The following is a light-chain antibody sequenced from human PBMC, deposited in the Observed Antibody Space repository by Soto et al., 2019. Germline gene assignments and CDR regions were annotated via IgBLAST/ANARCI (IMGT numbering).Light chain of an antibody. CDR1: SSDDGRYNL. J-gene: IGLJ1*01. V-gene: IGLV2-23*01. Sequence: QSALTEPACVSVSPGQSITISCTGTSSDDGRYNLVSWYQQHQGRAPKLMIYEGSKEPSGDSNRLSGSKSGNTAALTISGFQADDDAEYYCCSYACSTPYVFGTGTNVT. CDR3: CSYACSTPYV. CDR2: EGS.